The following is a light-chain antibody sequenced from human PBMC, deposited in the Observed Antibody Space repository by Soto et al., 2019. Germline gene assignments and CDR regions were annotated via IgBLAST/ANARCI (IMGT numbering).Light chain of an antibody. CDR3: SSYARSNNPYV. CDR1: STDVGDYSY. Sequence: QSALTQPPSASGSPGQSVTISCTGTSTDVGDYSYVSWYQQHPGKAPKLIIYEVTKRPSGVPHRFSGSKSGNTASLTVSGLQAEDEADYYCSSYARSNNPYVFGTGTKVPS. V-gene: IGLV2-8*01. J-gene: IGLJ1*01. CDR2: EVT.